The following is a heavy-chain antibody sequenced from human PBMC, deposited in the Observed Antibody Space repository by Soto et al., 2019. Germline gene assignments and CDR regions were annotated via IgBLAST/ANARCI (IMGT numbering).Heavy chain of an antibody. CDR2: IYYSGST. CDR3: ARLRITMVRGVISWFDP. V-gene: IGHV4-61*01. D-gene: IGHD3-10*01. J-gene: IGHJ5*02. CDR1: GGSVSSGRYY. Sequence: QVQLQEAGPGLVKPSAPLSLTCTVSGGSVSSGRYYWSWIRQPPVKGLEWNAYIYYSGSTNYNPSLKSRVTISVDAVKDQFSLKLSSVTAADKAVYYCARLRITMVRGVISWFDPWGQGTLVTVSS.